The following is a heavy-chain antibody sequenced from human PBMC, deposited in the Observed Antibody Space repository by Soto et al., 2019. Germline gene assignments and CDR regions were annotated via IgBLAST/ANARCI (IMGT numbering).Heavy chain of an antibody. CDR2: MYHSGST. CDR1: GGSISSGGYS. J-gene: IGHJ4*02. CDR3: ARGMTTVTTLDY. V-gene: IGHV4-30-2*01. D-gene: IGHD4-17*01. Sequence: QLQLQESGSGLVKPSQTLSLTCAVSGGSISSGGYSWSWIRQPPGKGLEWIGYMYHSGSTYYNPSPKGRVTISVDRAKNQFSLKLSSVTAADTAVYYWARGMTTVTTLDYWGQGTLVTVSS.